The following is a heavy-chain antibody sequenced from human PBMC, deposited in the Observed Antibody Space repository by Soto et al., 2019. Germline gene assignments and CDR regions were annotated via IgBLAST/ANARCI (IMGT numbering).Heavy chain of an antibody. Sequence: ASVKVSCKASGYTFTSYDINWVRQATGQGLEWMGWMNPNSGNTGYAQKFQGRVTMTRNTSISTAYMELSSLRSEDTAVYYCARGRGDYEPYYYYYYGMDVWGQGTTVTVSS. J-gene: IGHJ6*02. CDR2: MNPNSGNT. CDR1: GYTFTSYD. D-gene: IGHD4-17*01. CDR3: ARGRGDYEPYYYYYYGMDV. V-gene: IGHV1-8*01.